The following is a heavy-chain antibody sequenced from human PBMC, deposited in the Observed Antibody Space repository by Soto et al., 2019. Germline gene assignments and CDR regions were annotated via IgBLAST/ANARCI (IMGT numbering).Heavy chain of an antibody. V-gene: IGHV4-31*03. Sequence: QVQLQESGPGLVKPSQTLSLTCTVSGGSISSGGYYWSWIRQHPGKGLEWIGYIHYSGSTYYNPSLKSRVTISVDTSKNQFSLKLSSVTAADTAVYYCARADIVVVVAAHAFDIWGQGTMVTVSS. CDR2: IHYSGST. CDR1: GGSISSGGYY. CDR3: ARADIVVVVAAHAFDI. D-gene: IGHD2-15*01. J-gene: IGHJ3*02.